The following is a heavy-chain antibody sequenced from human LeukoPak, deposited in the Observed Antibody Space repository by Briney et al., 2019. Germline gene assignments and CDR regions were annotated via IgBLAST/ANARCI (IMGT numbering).Heavy chain of an antibody. CDR3: AKAPKWELLGDIP. CDR1: GFTVSSNY. D-gene: IGHD1-26*01. J-gene: IGHJ5*02. CDR2: IYSGGST. V-gene: IGHV3-53*01. Sequence: QPGGSLRLSCAASGFTVSSNYMSWVRQAPGKGLEWVSVIYSGGSTYYADSVKGRFTISRDNSKNTLYLQMNSLRAEDTAVYYCAKAPKWELLGDIPWGQGTLVTVSS.